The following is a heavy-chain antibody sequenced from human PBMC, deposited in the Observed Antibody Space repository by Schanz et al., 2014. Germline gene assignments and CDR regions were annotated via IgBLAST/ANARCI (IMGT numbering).Heavy chain of an antibody. V-gene: IGHV3-72*01. Sequence: EVQLLESGGGFVQPGGSLRLSCVASGFTFSDHYMDWVRQAPGKGLEWVGRITNKPNNYNTEYAASVKGRFTISRDDSRNSLYLQMSSLKTEDTAVYYCVRLDVHDYWGQGTLVTVSA. CDR1: GFTFSDHY. CDR3: VRLDVHDY. J-gene: IGHJ4*02. CDR2: ITNKPNNYNT. D-gene: IGHD3-16*01.